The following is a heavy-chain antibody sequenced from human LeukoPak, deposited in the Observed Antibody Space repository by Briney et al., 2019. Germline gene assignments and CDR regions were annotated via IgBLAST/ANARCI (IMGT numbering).Heavy chain of an antibody. CDR2: ISGSGGST. J-gene: IGHJ4*02. CDR1: GFTFSSYA. D-gene: IGHD2-2*01. Sequence: PGRSLRLSCAASGFTFSSYAMSWVPQAPGKGLEWGSAISGSGGSTYYADSVKGRFSISRDSSKNMVYLHMSSLRGDDTAVYYCAREKYEGSTLFDYWGQGTLVTVSS. V-gene: IGHV3-23*01. CDR3: AREKYEGSTLFDY.